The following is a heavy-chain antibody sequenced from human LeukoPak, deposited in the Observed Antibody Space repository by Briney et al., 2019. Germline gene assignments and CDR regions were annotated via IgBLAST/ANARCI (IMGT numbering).Heavy chain of an antibody. V-gene: IGHV3-23*01. Sequence: GGYLRLSCAASGFAFSTYAMTWVRQAPGKGLEWVSEISGSGGSTYYGDSVRGRFTISRDNAEDTLYLQMNSLRAEDTAVYYCARGVDWGQGTLVTVSS. CDR2: ISGSGGST. CDR3: ARGVD. CDR1: GFAFSTYA. D-gene: IGHD2-15*01. J-gene: IGHJ4*02.